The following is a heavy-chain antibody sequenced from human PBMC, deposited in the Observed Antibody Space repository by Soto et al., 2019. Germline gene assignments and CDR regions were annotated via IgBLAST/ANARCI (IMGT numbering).Heavy chain of an antibody. Sequence: SETLSLTCTVSGDSVTSGDYYWSWIRQPPGKGPEWIGNIYQNGNTDYNPSLKSRLTISLDASKSQFSLKLSSVTAADTAVYYCARDRSVWGNYRTSFDYWGRGTLVTVSS. J-gene: IGHJ4*02. V-gene: IGHV4-30-4*01. CDR1: GDSVTSGDYY. CDR2: IYQNGNT. CDR3: ARDRSVWGNYRTSFDY. D-gene: IGHD3-16*02.